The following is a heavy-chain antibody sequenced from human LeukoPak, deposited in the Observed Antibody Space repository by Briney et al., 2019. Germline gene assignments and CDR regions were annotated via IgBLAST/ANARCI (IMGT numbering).Heavy chain of an antibody. V-gene: IGHV1-8*01. D-gene: IGHD3-22*01. CDR3: ASRAPYDSSGYYYYCYLDV. CDR1: GYTFTSYD. J-gene: IGHJ6*03. Sequence: ASVKVSCKASGYTFTSYDINWVRQATGQGLEWMGWMNPNSGNTGYAQKFQGRVTMTRNTSISTAYMELSSLRSEDTAVYYCASRAPYDSSGYYYYCYLDVWGKGTTVTVSS. CDR2: MNPNSGNT.